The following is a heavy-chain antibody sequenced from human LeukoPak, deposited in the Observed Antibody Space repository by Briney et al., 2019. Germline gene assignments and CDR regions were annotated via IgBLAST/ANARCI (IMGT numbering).Heavy chain of an antibody. CDR3: IRDFRSADL. CDR2: ISYDGSNK. J-gene: IGHJ5*02. V-gene: IGHV3-33*08. CDR1: GFTFSSYG. Sequence: GGSLRLSCAASGFTFSSYGMHWVRQAPGKGLEWVAVISYDGSNKYYADSVKGRFTISRDNAKNTVYLEMNSLSVEDTATYYCIRDFRSADLWGQGTLVTVTS.